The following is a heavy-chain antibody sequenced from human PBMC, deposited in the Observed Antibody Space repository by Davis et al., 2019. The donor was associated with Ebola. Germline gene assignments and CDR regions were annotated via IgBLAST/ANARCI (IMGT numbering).Heavy chain of an antibody. D-gene: IGHD5-12*01. CDR1: GFTFSSYE. CDR2: ISSSGSTI. V-gene: IGHV3-48*03. Sequence: GGSLRLSCAASGFTFSSYEMNWVRQAPGKGLEWVSYISSSGSTIYYADSVKGRFTISRDNAKNTLYLQMNSLRAEDTAVYYCARGIRYSGNYYYGVDVWGQGTTVTVSS. CDR3: ARGIRYSGNYYYGVDV. J-gene: IGHJ6*02.